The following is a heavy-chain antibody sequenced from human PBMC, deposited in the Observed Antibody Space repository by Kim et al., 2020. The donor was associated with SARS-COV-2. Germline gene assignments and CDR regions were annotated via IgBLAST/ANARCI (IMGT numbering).Heavy chain of an antibody. V-gene: IGHV3-74*01. CDR2: INSDGSST. J-gene: IGHJ6*02. Sequence: GGSLRLSCAASGFTFSSYWMHWVRQAPGKGLVWVSRINSDGSSTSYADSVKGRFTISRDNAKNTLYLQMNSLRAEDTAVYYCARADYGDHDYYYYSMDVWGQGTTVTVSS. CDR1: GFTFSSYW. CDR3: ARADYGDHDYYYYSMDV. D-gene: IGHD4-17*01.